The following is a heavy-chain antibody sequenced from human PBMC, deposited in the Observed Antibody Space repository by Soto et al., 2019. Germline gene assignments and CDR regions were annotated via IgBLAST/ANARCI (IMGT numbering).Heavy chain of an antibody. CDR1: GGSISSSSYY. V-gene: IGHV4-39*01. Sequence: QLQLQESGPGLVKPSETLSLTCTVSGGSISSSSYYWGWIRQPPGKGLEWIGNIYYSGSTYYNPSLKSRVSISVDTSKHQFSLKVSSVTAADTAVYYCARRRSTTGWFDPWGQGILVTVSS. D-gene: IGHD6-25*01. CDR3: ARRRSTTGWFDP. J-gene: IGHJ5*02. CDR2: IYYSGST.